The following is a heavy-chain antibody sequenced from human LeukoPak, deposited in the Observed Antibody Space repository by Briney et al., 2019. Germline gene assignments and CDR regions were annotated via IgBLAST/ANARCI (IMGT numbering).Heavy chain of an antibody. J-gene: IGHJ4*02. V-gene: IGHV4-59*12. Sequence: SETLSLTCTVSGGSISSDYWSWIRQPPGKGLEWIGYIYYSGSTNYNPSLKSRVTISVDTSKNQFSLKLSSVTAADTAVYYCASHRNDCGGDCYPLDYWGQGTLVTVSS. CDR3: ASHRNDCGGDCYPLDY. CDR2: IYYSGST. CDR1: GGSISSDY. D-gene: IGHD2-21*01.